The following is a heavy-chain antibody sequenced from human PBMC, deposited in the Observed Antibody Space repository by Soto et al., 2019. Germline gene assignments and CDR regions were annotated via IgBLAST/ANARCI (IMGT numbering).Heavy chain of an antibody. D-gene: IGHD1-26*01. J-gene: IGHJ4*02. V-gene: IGHV4-38-2*01. Sequence: DTLSLTCVVSNFSISSGYYWGWIRQSPGKGLEWIASIYRSGTTSYNPSLKSRVTISVDPSKNQFSLMLTAVTAADTAVYYCARTHSGSYYSVFNYWGRGSLVTVSS. CDR2: IYRSGTT. CDR3: ARTHSGSYYSVFNY. CDR1: NFSISSGYY.